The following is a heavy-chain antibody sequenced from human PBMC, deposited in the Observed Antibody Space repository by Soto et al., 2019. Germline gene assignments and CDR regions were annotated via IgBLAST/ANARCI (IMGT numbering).Heavy chain of an antibody. Sequence: GGPLRLSCAASGFTFSSYWMSWVRQAPGKGLEWVANIKQDGSEKYYADSVKGRFTISRDNSKNTLYLQMNSLRAEDTAVYYCARGRVGTVLRYFDWPNKPYYYYGMDVWGQGTTVTVSS. J-gene: IGHJ6*02. V-gene: IGHV3-7*01. CDR2: IKQDGSEK. CDR3: ARGRVGTVLRYFDWPNKPYYYYGMDV. CDR1: GFTFSSYW. D-gene: IGHD3-9*01.